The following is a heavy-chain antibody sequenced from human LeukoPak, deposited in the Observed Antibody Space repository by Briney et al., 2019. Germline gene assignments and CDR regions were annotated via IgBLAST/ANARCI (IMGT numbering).Heavy chain of an antibody. J-gene: IGHJ4*02. CDR2: INGDGSTL. CDR1: SFTFSDYY. CDR3: ARGELPAAMDY. Sequence: GRSLRLFCAASSFTFSDYYMHWVPQAPGKGLVGVSHINGDGSTLAYAPSVKGRFTISRDNAKKTVYLQMNSLRAEDTAVYYCARGELPAAMDYGGQGTLVIVSS. D-gene: IGHD2-2*01. V-gene: IGHV3-74*01.